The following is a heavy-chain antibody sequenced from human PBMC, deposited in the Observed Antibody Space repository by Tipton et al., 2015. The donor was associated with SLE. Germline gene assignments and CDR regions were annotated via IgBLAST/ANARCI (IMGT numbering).Heavy chain of an antibody. CDR3: AREGTYHYAPRGAFDL. Sequence: TLSLTCAVSGYSISSGYYWGWIRQPPGKGLEWIGRIYTNGSTNHNPSLKSRVTISVDTSKNQLSLKLSSVTAADTAVYYCAREGTYHYAPRGAFDLWGQGTMVTVSS. CDR2: IYTNGST. V-gene: IGHV4-38-2*02. CDR1: GYSISSGYY. D-gene: IGHD3-10*01. J-gene: IGHJ3*01.